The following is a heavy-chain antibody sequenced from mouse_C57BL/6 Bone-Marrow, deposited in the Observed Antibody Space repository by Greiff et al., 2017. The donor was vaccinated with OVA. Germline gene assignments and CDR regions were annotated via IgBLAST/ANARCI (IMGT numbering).Heavy chain of an antibody. CDR2: IDPENGDT. CDR3: TTSGGNFFDY. D-gene: IGHD2-1*01. Sequence: VQLKQSGAELVRPGASVKLSCTASGFNIKDDYMHWVKQRPEQGLECIGWIDPENGDTEYASKFQGKATITADTSSNTAYLQLSSLTSEDTAVYYCTTSGGNFFDYWGQGTTLTVSS. CDR1: GFNIKDDY. V-gene: IGHV14-4*01. J-gene: IGHJ2*01.